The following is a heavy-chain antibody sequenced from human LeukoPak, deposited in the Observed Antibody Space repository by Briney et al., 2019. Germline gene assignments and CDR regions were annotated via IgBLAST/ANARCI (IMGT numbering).Heavy chain of an antibody. CDR1: GFTFSSYE. CDR2: ISSSGSTI. Sequence: GGSLRLSCAASGFTFSSYEMNWVRQAPGKGLEWVSYISSSGSTIYYADSVKGRFTISRDNAKNSLYLQMSSLRAEDTALYYCARGGSTLTFWYFDLWGRGTLVIVSA. J-gene: IGHJ2*01. V-gene: IGHV3-48*03. CDR3: ARGGSTLTFWYFDL. D-gene: IGHD4-17*01.